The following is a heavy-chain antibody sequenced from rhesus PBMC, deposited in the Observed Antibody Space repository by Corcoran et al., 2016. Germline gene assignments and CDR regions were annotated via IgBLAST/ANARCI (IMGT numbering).Heavy chain of an antibody. Sequence: QVTLKESGPALVKPTQTLTLTCTFSGFSLSTSGMGVGWIRQPPGKALEWLANIYWDDVKYYSTMLKTRPTNSKDTSKNQVILTMTNMDPVDTATYYCGRGGTGTTVATTVAFDYWGQGVLVTVSS. CDR3: GRGGTGTTVATTVAFDY. CDR1: GFSLSTSGMG. V-gene: IGHV2S1*01. J-gene: IGHJ4*01. CDR2: IYWDDVK. D-gene: IGHD4-29*01.